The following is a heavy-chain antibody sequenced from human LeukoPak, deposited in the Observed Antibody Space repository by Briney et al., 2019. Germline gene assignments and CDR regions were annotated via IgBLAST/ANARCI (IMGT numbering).Heavy chain of an antibody. CDR1: GGSFSGYY. J-gene: IGHJ4*02. D-gene: IGHD6-19*01. V-gene: IGHV4-34*01. CDR2: INHSGST. Sequence: PSETLSLTCAVYGGSFSGYYWSWIRQPPGKGLEWIGEINHSGSTNYNPSLKSRVTISVDTSKNQFSLKLSSLTAADTAVYYCARRSRLTFYSSGWRAEPSEEYWGQGTLVTVSS. CDR3: ARRSRLTFYSSGWRAEPSEEY.